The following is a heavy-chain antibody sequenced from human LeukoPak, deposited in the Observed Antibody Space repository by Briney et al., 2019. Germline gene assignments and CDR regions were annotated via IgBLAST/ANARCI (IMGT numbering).Heavy chain of an antibody. J-gene: IGHJ6*02. CDR2: INHSGST. Sequence: SETLSLTCAVYGGSFSGYYWSWIRQPPGKGLEWIGEINHSGSTNYNPSLKSRVTISVDTSKNQFSLKLSSVTAADTAVYYCARGVVVTLGYYYYYGMDVWGQGTTVTVSS. V-gene: IGHV4-34*01. CDR1: GGSFSGYY. D-gene: IGHD2-21*02. CDR3: ARGVVVTLGYYYYYGMDV.